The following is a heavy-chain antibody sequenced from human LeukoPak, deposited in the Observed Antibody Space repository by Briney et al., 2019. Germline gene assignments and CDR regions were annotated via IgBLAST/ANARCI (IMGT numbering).Heavy chain of an antibody. CDR1: GFTFSNSA. J-gene: IGHJ4*02. D-gene: IGHD2-2*01. V-gene: IGHV3-30-3*01. Sequence: GGSLRLSCAASGFTFSNSAMHCVRQAPGKGLEWGAVISFDGTNKYYADSVQGRSTISRDNSKNTAYVQMSNLRGDDSGVYYCAAGSSVDCSRTSCPPSDYWGQGTLVTVSS. CDR3: AAGSSVDCSRTSCPPSDY. CDR2: ISFDGTNK.